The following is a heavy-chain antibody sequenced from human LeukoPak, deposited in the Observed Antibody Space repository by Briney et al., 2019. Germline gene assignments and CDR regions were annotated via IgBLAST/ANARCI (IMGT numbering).Heavy chain of an antibody. Sequence: GASVKVSCKASGGTFSSYAISWVRQAPGQGLEWMGWISAYNGNTNYAQKLQGRVTMTTDTSTSTAYMELRSLRSDDTAVYYCARIRNYCSGGSSYYYYGMDVWGQGTTVTVSS. CDR1: GGTFSSYA. D-gene: IGHD2-15*01. J-gene: IGHJ6*02. CDR2: ISAYNGNT. CDR3: ARIRNYCSGGSSYYYYGMDV. V-gene: IGHV1-18*01.